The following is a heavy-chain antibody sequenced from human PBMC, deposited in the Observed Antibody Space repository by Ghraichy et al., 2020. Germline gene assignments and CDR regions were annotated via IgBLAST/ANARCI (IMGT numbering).Heavy chain of an antibody. CDR2: IYYSGST. Sequence: GSLRLSCTVSGGSISSYYWSWIRQPPGKGLEWIGYIYYSGSTNYNPSLKSRVTISVDTSKNQFSLKLSSVTAADTAVYYCAREGVTYYDSSGYPNAFDIWGQGTMVTVSS. J-gene: IGHJ3*02. CDR1: GGSISSYY. D-gene: IGHD3-22*01. V-gene: IGHV4-59*01. CDR3: AREGVTYYDSSGYPNAFDI.